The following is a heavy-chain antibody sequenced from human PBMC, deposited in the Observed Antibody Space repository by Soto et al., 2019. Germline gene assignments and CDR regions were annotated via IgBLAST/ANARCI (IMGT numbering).Heavy chain of an antibody. J-gene: IGHJ4*02. Sequence: GGSLRLSCAASGFTFSSYAMNWVRQTQERGLGWVSSISSTSSYTHYADSVKGRFTISRDNANNSLFLQMNSLRAEDTAVYYCARDLALAGNYWGQGALVTVSS. CDR2: ISSTSSYT. CDR1: GFTFSSYA. CDR3: ARDLALAGNY. V-gene: IGHV3-21*01. D-gene: IGHD6-19*01.